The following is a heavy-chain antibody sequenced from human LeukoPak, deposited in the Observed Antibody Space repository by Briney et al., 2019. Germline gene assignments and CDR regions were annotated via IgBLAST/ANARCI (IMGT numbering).Heavy chain of an antibody. Sequence: GGSLRLSCAASGFTFSSYWMSWVRQAPGKGLGWVAVISSDGSNKHYADSVKGRFTISRDNSKNTLFLQMNSLRGEDTAVYYCARGDYAFDIWGQGTMVTVSS. J-gene: IGHJ3*02. V-gene: IGHV3-30*03. CDR3: ARGDYAFDI. CDR1: GFTFSSYW. CDR2: ISSDGSNK.